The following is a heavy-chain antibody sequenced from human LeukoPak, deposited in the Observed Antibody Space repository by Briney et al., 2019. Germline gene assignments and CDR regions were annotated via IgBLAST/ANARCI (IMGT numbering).Heavy chain of an antibody. Sequence: TSSETLSLTCTASGGSISSYYWSWIRQPPGKGLEWIGYIYYSGSTNYNPSLKSRVTISVDTSKNQFSLKLSSVTAADTAVYFCASPRGDDSGGYYTWYFHHWGQGILVTVSS. CDR1: GGSISSYY. D-gene: IGHD3-22*01. CDR3: ASPRGDDSGGYYTWYFHH. J-gene: IGHJ1*01. CDR2: IYYSGST. V-gene: IGHV4-59*08.